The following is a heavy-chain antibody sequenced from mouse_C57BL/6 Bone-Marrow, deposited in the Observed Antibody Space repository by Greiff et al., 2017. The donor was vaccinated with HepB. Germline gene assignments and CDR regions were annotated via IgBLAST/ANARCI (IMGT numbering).Heavy chain of an antibody. J-gene: IGHJ3*01. D-gene: IGHD2-4*01. CDR2: IDPSDSYT. V-gene: IGHV1-50*01. CDR1: GYTFTGYW. CDR3: GSYCDYDGFAY. Sequence: VKLQQPGAELVKPGASVKLSCKASGYTFTGYWMQWVKQRPGQGLEWIGEIDPSDSYTNYNQKFKGKATLTVDTSSSTAYMQLSSLTSEDSAVYYCGSYCDYDGFAYWGRGTLVTVSA.